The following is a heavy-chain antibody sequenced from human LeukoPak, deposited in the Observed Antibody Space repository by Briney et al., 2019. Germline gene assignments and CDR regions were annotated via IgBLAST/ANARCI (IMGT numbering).Heavy chain of an antibody. D-gene: IGHD6-13*01. CDR2: IYSGGST. CDR3: AKDRERTNSWHFDS. CDR1: GFTVSSNY. Sequence: GGSLRLSCAASGFTVSSNYMSWVRQAPGKGLEWVSVIYSGGSTYYADSVKGRFTVSRDNSQNMVHLQMDSLRADDTAVYYCAKDRERTNSWHFDSWGQGTLVTVSS. J-gene: IGHJ4*02. V-gene: IGHV3-66*01.